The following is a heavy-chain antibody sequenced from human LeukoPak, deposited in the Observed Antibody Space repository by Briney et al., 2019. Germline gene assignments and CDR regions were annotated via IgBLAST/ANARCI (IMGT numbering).Heavy chain of an antibody. V-gene: IGHV4-61*09. CDR3: AREAGSYDSSGYYSLYYSFDY. CDR1: GDSINSGNNY. Sequence: PSQTLSLTCTVSGDSINSGNNYWSWLRQPAGKGPEWIGHIYSSGTTNYNSSIKSRVTMSVDTSKNQSSLKLTSVPAADTAVYYCAREAGSYDSSGYYSLYYSFDYWGQGTLGTVSS. CDR2: IYSSGTT. D-gene: IGHD3-22*01. J-gene: IGHJ4*02.